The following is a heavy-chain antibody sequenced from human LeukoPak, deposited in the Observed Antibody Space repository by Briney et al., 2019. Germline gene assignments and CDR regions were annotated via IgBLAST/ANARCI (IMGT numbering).Heavy chain of an antibody. D-gene: IGHD5-18*01. J-gene: IGHJ4*02. CDR3: AKDITVQGYSHGPDH. Sequence: GGSLRLSCAASGFTFDDYAMHWVRQAPGKGLEWVSLISGDGGRTYYADSVKGRFTISRDNSKNSLFLQMNSLRTEDTAFYYCAKDITVQGYSHGPDHWGQGTLVTVSS. CDR2: ISGDGGRT. V-gene: IGHV3-43*02. CDR1: GFTFDDYA.